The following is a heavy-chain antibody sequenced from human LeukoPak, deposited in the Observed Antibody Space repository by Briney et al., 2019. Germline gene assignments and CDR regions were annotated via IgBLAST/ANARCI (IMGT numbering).Heavy chain of an antibody. CDR1: GFTYLNYV. V-gene: IGHV3-30*18. CDR3: AKVPLVYYDSSGYFDY. D-gene: IGHD3-22*01. CDR2: ISYDGSNK. J-gene: IGHJ4*02. Sequence: GWCLTLTCLSCGFTYLNYVWHWVGQAGAKELDGVALISYDGSNKYYADSVKGRFTISRDNSKNTLYLQMNSLRAEDTAVYYCAKVPLVYYDSSGYFDYWGQGTLVTVSS.